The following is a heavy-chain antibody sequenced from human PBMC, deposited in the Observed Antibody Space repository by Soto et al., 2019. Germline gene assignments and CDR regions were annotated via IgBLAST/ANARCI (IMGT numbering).Heavy chain of an antibody. D-gene: IGHD3-10*01. CDR2: IYYSGST. V-gene: IGHV4-31*03. Sequence: PSETLSLTCTVSGGSISSGGYYWSWIRQHPGKGLEWIGYIYYSGSTYYNPSLKSRVTISVDTSKNQFSLKLSSVTAADTAVYYCARLLWFGELSGSDYWGQGTLVTVSS. CDR3: ARLLWFGELSGSDY. J-gene: IGHJ4*02. CDR1: GGSISSGGYY.